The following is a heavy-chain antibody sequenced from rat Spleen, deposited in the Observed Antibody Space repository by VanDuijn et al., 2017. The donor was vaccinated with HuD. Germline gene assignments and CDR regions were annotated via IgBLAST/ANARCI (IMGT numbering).Heavy chain of an antibody. D-gene: IGHD1-10*01. J-gene: IGHJ2*01. V-gene: IGHV5-29*01. CDR3: TRPPYNNHFDY. CDR1: GFTLSDHF. CDR2: ISYDGSRT. Sequence: EVQLVESDGDLVQPGRSLKLSCAASGFTLSDHFMAWVRQTPTKGLEWVATISYDGSRTYYRDSVKGRFTISRDNAENTLSLQMDSLRSEDTATYYCTRPPYNNHFDYWGQGVMVTVSS.